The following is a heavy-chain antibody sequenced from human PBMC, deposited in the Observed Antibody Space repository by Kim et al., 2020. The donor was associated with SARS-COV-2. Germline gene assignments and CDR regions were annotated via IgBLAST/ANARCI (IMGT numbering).Heavy chain of an antibody. J-gene: IGHJ2*01. CDR1: GFTFSSYA. CDR3: ASRGSVAANWYFDL. Sequence: GGSLRLSCVASGFTFSSYAMSWVRQTPGKGLEWVSAIGPNGGSTFYADSVKGRFTISRDNSKNTLYLQMNSLRAEDTAVYYCASRGSVAANWYFDLWGRGTLVSVSS. V-gene: IGHV3-23*01. D-gene: IGHD2-15*01. CDR2: IGPNGGST.